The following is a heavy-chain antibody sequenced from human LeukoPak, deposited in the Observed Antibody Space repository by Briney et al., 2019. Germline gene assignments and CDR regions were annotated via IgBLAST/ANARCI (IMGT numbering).Heavy chain of an antibody. V-gene: IGHV3-21*01. CDR3: ARDKDSSGYNDY. Sequence: GGSLRLSCEASGFTFSSYSMNWVRQAPGKGLEWVSSISSSSSFIDYADSLKGRFSISRDNDKNSLYLQMHSLGVEDTAVYYCARDKDSSGYNDYWGQGTLVTVSS. CDR2: ISSSSSFI. CDR1: GFTFSSYS. D-gene: IGHD3-22*01. J-gene: IGHJ4*02.